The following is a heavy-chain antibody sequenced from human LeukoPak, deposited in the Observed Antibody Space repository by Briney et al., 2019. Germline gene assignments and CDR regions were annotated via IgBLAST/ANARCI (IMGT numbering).Heavy chain of an antibody. CDR2: ISYDGSNK. D-gene: IGHD6-13*01. J-gene: IGHJ4*02. CDR1: GFTFSSYA. Sequence: PGRSLRLSCAASGFTFSSYAMHWVRQAPGKGLEWVAVISYDGSNKCYADSVKGRFTISRDNSKNTLYLQMNSLRAEDTAVYYCAKGGGSSWYFGYWGQGTLVTVSS. V-gene: IGHV3-30-3*01. CDR3: AKGGGSSWYFGY.